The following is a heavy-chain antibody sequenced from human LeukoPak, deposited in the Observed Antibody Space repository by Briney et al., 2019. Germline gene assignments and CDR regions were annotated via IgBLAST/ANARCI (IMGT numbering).Heavy chain of an antibody. CDR2: IYYSGST. D-gene: IGHD4-23*01. V-gene: IGHV4-59*12. Sequence: SETLSLTCTVSGGSISSYYWSWIRQPPGKGLEWIGYIYYSGSTNYNPSLKSRVTISVDTSKNQFSLKLSSVTAADTAVYYCARVVGNSGEEDYWGQGTLVTVSS. CDR1: GGSISSYY. J-gene: IGHJ4*02. CDR3: ARVVGNSGEEDY.